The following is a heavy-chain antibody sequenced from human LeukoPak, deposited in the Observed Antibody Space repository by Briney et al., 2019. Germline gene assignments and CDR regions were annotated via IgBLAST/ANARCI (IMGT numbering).Heavy chain of an antibody. V-gene: IGHV4-39*01. CDR2: VYYGGTT. D-gene: IGHD6-19*01. CDR1: GGPISSPNHF. J-gene: IGHJ1*01. Sequence: SETLSLTCTVSGGPISSPNHFWGWVRQPPGKGLEWIGSVYYGGTTYSNPSLKSRVTMSADTSKNQFSLTLRSVIAADTAVYYCARVVAGTKDFQYWGQGTLVTVSS. CDR3: ARVVAGTKDFQY.